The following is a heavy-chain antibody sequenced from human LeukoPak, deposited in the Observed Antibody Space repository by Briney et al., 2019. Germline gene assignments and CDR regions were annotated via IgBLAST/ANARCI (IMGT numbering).Heavy chain of an antibody. D-gene: IGHD3-9*01. CDR3: VNFDLIYYYGMDV. V-gene: IGHV1-2*02. J-gene: IGHJ6*02. Sequence: EASVKVSCKASGYTFTGYYMHWVRQAPGQGLEWMGWINPNSGGTNYAQKFQGRVTMTRDTSISPAYMELSRLRSDDTAVYYGVNFDLIYYYGMDVWGQGTTVTVSS. CDR1: GYTFTGYY. CDR2: INPNSGGT.